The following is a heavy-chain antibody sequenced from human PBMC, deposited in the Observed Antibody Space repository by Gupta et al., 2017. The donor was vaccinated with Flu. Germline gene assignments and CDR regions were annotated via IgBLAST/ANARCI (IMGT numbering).Heavy chain of an antibody. CDR1: AFTFSDYY. J-gene: IGHJ4*01. CDR3: ARSASAGTFYCDY. Sequence: VMPGASLRLSCAATAFTFSDYYMSWLRQAPRKGLEWVSYLSTSSSYTNYADSVKGRFTISRDNAKNSVYLQMTSMKAEDTAGYYFARSASAGTFYCDYGGQGTLVTV. V-gene: IGHV3-11*03. D-gene: IGHD6-13*01. CDR2: LSTSSSYT.